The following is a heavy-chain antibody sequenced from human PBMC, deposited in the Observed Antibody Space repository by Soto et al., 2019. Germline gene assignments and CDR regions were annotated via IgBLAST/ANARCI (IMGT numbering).Heavy chain of an antibody. CDR2: ISGSGGST. CDR3: SNGVSYSSSLTSYGLYY. J-gene: IGHJ4*02. D-gene: IGHD6-6*01. V-gene: IGHV3-23*01. Sequence: PGGSLRLSCAASGFTFSSYAMSWVRQAPGKGLKWVSAISGSGGSTYYADSVKGRFTISRDNSKNTLYLQMNSLRAEDTAVYFCSNGVSYSSSLTSYGLYYWGQGTLVTVSS. CDR1: GFTFSSYA.